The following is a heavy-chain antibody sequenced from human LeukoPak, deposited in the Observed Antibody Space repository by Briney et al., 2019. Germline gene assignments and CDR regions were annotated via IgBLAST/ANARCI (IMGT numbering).Heavy chain of an antibody. D-gene: IGHD5-24*01. CDR1: GFTFSSYS. CDR3: ARGGYGRWLQPFDY. CDR2: ISSSSSTI. V-gene: IGHV3-48*02. J-gene: IGHJ4*02. Sequence: GGSLRLSCAASGFTFSSYSMSWVRQAPGKGLEWVSYISSSSSTIYYADSVKGRFTISRDNAKNSLYLQMNSLRDEDTAVYYCARGGYGRWLQPFDYWGQGTLVTVSS.